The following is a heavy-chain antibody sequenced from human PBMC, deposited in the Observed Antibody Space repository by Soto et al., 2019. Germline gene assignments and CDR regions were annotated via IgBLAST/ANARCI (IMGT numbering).Heavy chain of an antibody. CDR1: GFTFSSYG. Sequence: QVQLVESGGGVVQPGRSLRLSCAASGFTFSSYGMHWVRQAPGKGLEWVAVIWYDGSNKYYADSVKGRFTISRDNSKNTLYLQMNSLRAEDTAVYYWAREMATVLDAFDIWGQGTMVTVSS. CDR3: AREMATVLDAFDI. V-gene: IGHV3-33*01. CDR2: IWYDGSNK. J-gene: IGHJ3*02. D-gene: IGHD4-4*01.